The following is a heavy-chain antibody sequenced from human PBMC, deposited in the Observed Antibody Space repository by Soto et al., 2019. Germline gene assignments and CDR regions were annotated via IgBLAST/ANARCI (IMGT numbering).Heavy chain of an antibody. V-gene: IGHV1-18*04. J-gene: IGHJ4*02. CDR3: ARDATDWIVGATTADY. CDR2: ISAYNGNT. CDR1: GYTFTSYG. D-gene: IGHD1-26*01. Sequence: ASVKVSFKASGYTFTSYGISWSRQAPGQGLEWMGWISAYNGNTNYAQKLQGRVTMTTDTSTSTAYMELRSLRSDDTAVYYCARDATDWIVGATTADYWGQGTLVTVSS.